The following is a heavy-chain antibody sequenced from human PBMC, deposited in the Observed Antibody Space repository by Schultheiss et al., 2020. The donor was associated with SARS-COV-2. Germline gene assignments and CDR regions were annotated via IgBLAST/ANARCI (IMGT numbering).Heavy chain of an antibody. CDR1: GGSFSGYY. V-gene: IGHV4-59*12. CDR2: IYYSGST. J-gene: IGHJ6*02. D-gene: IGHD2-2*01. Sequence: SETLSLTCAVYGGSFSGYYWSWIRQPPGKGLEWIGYIYYSGSTNYNPSLKSRVTISVDTSKNQFSLKLSSVTAADTAVYYCATEVVPAANSYYYYYGMDVWGQGTTVTVSS. CDR3: ATEVVPAANSYYYYYGMDV.